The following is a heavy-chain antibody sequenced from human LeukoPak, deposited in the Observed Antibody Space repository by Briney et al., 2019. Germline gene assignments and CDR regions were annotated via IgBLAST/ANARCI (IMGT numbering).Heavy chain of an antibody. CDR2: ISGSGGST. D-gene: IGHD6-6*01. CDR1: GFTFSSYA. V-gene: IGHV3-23*01. CDR3: AKGSSIAAFHYYFDY. J-gene: IGHJ4*02. Sequence: QSGGSLRLSCAASGFTFSSYAMSWVRQAPGKGLEWVSAISGSGGSTYYADSVKGRFTISRDNSKNTLYLQMNSLRAEDTAVFYCAKGSSIAAFHYYFDYWGQGTLVTVSS.